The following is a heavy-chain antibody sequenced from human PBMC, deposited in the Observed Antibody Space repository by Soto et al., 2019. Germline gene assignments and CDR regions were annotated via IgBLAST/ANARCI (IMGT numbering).Heavy chain of an antibody. CDR3: ARDYVPGREPRYYYYGMDV. Sequence: PSETLSLTCTVSGGSISSGDYYWSWIRQPPGKGLEWIGYIYYSGSTYYNPSLKSRVTISVDTTKNQFSLKLSSVTAADTAVYYCARDYVPGREPRYYYYGMDVWGHGTTVTVFS. J-gene: IGHJ6*02. D-gene: IGHD3-10*01. CDR1: GGSISSGDYY. CDR2: IYYSGST. V-gene: IGHV4-30-4*01.